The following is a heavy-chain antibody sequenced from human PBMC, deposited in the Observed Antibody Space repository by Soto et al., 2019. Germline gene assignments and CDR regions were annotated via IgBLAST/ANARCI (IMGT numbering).Heavy chain of an antibody. Sequence: ASVKVSCKASGGTFSNSVISWVRQAPGQGLEWMGGSIPIFGTANYAQKFQGRVTITAEECTSTAYMGLSSLRSEETAVYYCARDLSLPRYYDSSGDGQYGMDVGGQEPRVTV. CDR3: ARDLSLPRYYDSSGDGQYGMDV. CDR1: GGTFSNSV. CDR2: SIPIFGTA. D-gene: IGHD3-22*01. J-gene: IGHJ6*02. V-gene: IGHV1-69*13.